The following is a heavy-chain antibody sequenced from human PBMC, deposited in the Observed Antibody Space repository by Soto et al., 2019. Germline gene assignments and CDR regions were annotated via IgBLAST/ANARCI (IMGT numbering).Heavy chain of an antibody. CDR1: GYTFTSYY. Sequence: ASVKVSCKASGYTFTSYYMNWVRQAPGQGLGWLGIINPSGGNTGYAQKFQGRVTMTRNTSISTAYMELSSLRSEDTAVYYCAREHYGNSAWFDPWGQGTLVTVSS. D-gene: IGHD3-10*01. CDR3: AREHYGNSAWFDP. V-gene: IGHV1-46*01. J-gene: IGHJ5*02. CDR2: INPSGGNT.